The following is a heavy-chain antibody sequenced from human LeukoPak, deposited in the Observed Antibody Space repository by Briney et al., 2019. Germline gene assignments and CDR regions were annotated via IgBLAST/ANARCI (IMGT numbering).Heavy chain of an antibody. CDR3: ARDFGCSSTSCFSFPFDY. V-gene: IGHV3-21*01. Sequence: GGSLRLSCAASGFTFSSYSMNWVRQAPGKGLEWVSSISSSSSYIYYADSVKGRFTISRDNAKNSLYLQMNSLRAEDTAVYYCARDFGCSSTSCFSFPFDYWGQGTLVAASS. D-gene: IGHD2-2*01. J-gene: IGHJ4*02. CDR1: GFTFSSYS. CDR2: ISSSSSYI.